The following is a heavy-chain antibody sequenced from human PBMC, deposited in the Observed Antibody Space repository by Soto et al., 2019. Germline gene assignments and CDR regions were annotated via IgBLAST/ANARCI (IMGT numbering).Heavy chain of an antibody. Sequence: GGSLRLSCAASGFNFSNYAMHWVRQAPGKGLEWLAIISYEGSNKYSADSVKGRFTISRDNAKNALYLQMNSLRPEDTAVYYCAKDWAPVGAGRFIDSWGQGTPVTVSS. CDR2: ISYEGSNK. V-gene: IGHV3-30*18. CDR3: AKDWAPVGAGRFIDS. J-gene: IGHJ5*01. CDR1: GFNFSNYA. D-gene: IGHD3-3*01.